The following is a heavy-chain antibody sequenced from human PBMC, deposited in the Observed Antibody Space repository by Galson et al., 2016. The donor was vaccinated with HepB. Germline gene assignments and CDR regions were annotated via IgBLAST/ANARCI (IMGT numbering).Heavy chain of an antibody. V-gene: IGHV2-5*02. CDR3: AQLSYHSGSGGESYLDS. CDR1: GFSLRSNGLG. D-gene: IGHD3-10*01. Sequence: PALVKPTQTLTLTCTFSGFSLRSNGLGVAWIRQAPGKALEWLALIYWDDDKRYRPSLSSRLALTADTSKNHVVLTIANKDPADTATYSCAQLSYHSGSGGESYLDSWRQGTLVTVSS. CDR2: IYWDDDK. J-gene: IGHJ4*02.